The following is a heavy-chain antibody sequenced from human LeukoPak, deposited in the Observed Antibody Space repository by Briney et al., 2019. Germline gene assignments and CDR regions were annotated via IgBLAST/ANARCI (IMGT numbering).Heavy chain of an antibody. J-gene: IGHJ4*02. Sequence: GGSLRLSCEASGFTFSSYWMSWVRQAPGKGLEWVSSISSSSSYIYYADSVKGRFTISRDNAKNSLYLQMNSLRAEDTAVYYCARGVVRYFDYWGQGALVTVSS. CDR1: GFTFSSYW. V-gene: IGHV3-21*01. CDR3: ARGVVRYFDY. D-gene: IGHD3-9*01. CDR2: ISSSSSYI.